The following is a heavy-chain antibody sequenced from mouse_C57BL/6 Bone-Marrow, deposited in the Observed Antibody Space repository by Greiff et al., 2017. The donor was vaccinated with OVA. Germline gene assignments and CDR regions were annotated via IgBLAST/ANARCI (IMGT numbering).Heavy chain of an antibody. CDR1: GYTFTDYE. D-gene: IGHD2-5*01. V-gene: IGHV1-15*01. CDR3: TRGYSNYYAMDY. J-gene: IGHJ4*01. CDR2: IDPETGGT. Sequence: VKVVESGAELVRPGASVTLSCKASGYTFTDYEMHWVKQTPVHGLEWIGAIDPETGGTAYNQKFKGKAILTADKSSSTAYMELRSLTSADSAVYYCTRGYSNYYAMDYWGQGTSVTVSS.